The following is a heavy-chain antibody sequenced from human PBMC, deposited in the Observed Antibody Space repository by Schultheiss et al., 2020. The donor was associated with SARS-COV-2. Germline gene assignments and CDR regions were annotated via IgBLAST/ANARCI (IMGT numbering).Heavy chain of an antibody. CDR3: AHSPVDSGYSYGYLEVFGALIDY. D-gene: IGHD5-18*01. Sequence: SGPTLVKPTQTLTLTCTFSGFSLSTSGMCVSWIRQPPGKALEWLALIYWNDDKRYSPSLKSRLTITKDTSKNQVVLTMTNMDPVDTATYYCAHSPVDSGYSYGYLEVFGALIDYWGQGTLVTVSS. CDR1: GFSLSTSGMC. J-gene: IGHJ4*02. CDR2: IYWNDDK. V-gene: IGHV2-5*08.